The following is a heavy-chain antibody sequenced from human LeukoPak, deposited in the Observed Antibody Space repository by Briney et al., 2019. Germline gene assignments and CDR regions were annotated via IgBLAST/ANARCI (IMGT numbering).Heavy chain of an antibody. CDR3: ARDPFMAYYFDY. D-gene: IGHD3-10*01. Sequence: PGGSLRLSCAASGFTFSSYAMHWVRQAPGKGLEWVAVISYDGSNKYYADSVKGRFTISRDNSKSTLYLQMNSLRAEETAVYYCARDPFMAYYFDYWGQGTLVTVSS. V-gene: IGHV3-30*04. J-gene: IGHJ4*02. CDR1: GFTFSSYA. CDR2: ISYDGSNK.